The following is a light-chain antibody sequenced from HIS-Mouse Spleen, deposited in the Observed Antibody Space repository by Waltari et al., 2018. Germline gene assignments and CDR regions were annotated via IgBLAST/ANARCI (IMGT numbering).Light chain of an antibody. V-gene: IGKV1-39*01. CDR1: QSISSY. CDR3: QQSYSTLT. Sequence: DIQLTQSPSSLSASVGDRVPITCRASQSISSYLNWYQQKPGKAPKLLIYAASSLQSGVPSRFSGSGSGTDFTLTISSLQPEDFATYYCQQSYSTLTFGPGTKVDIK. J-gene: IGKJ3*01. CDR2: AAS.